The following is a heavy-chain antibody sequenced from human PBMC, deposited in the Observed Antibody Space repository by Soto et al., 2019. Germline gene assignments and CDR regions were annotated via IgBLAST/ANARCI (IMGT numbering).Heavy chain of an antibody. CDR2: ICYSGST. Sequence: QVQLQESGPGLVKPSQTLSLTCTVSCGSITSGGYYWSWIRQHPGKGLEWFCYICYSGSTNYNPSLKIRVNISLDTSKNQFSLSLSSVTAADTATYSCTRDVRLRLDNWGQGTLVTVSS. J-gene: IGHJ4*02. CDR3: TRDVRLRLDN. D-gene: IGHD2-15*01. V-gene: IGHV4-31*03. CDR1: CGSITSGGYY.